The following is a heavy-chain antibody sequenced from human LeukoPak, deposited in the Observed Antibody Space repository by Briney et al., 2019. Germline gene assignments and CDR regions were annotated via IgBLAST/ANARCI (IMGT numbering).Heavy chain of an antibody. V-gene: IGHV1-2*02. J-gene: IGHJ4*02. D-gene: IGHD6-13*01. CDR3: ARDRPHTDAWYEGRDY. Sequence: ASVKVACKACGYTFTAYYMHWVRQAPGQGLEWMGWINPNSGDTNYAQKFQGRVTMTSDTSISTAYMELNRLTYDDTAVYYCARDRPHTDAWYEGRDYWGQGTLVTVSS. CDR2: INPNSGDT. CDR1: GYTFTAYY.